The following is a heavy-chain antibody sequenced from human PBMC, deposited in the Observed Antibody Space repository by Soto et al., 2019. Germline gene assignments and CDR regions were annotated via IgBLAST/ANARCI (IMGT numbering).Heavy chain of an antibody. CDR1: GGSISSNNW. Sequence: SETLSLTCAVSGGSISSNNWWSGGRQPPGKGLEWIGEINHSGSTNYNPSLKSRVTISVDTSKNQFSLKLSSVTAADTAVYYCARGMTTVTTLDYWGQGTLVT. D-gene: IGHD4-4*01. CDR3: ARGMTTVTTLDY. CDR2: INHSGST. V-gene: IGHV4-4*02. J-gene: IGHJ4*02.